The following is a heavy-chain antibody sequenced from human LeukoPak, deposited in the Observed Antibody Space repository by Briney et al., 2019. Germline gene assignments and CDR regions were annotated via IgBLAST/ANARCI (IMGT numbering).Heavy chain of an antibody. J-gene: IGHJ4*02. CDR1: GFTFSGYA. D-gene: IGHD1-26*01. CDR3: AKDPQWERQAMTYYFDY. CDR2: ISYDGSNK. Sequence: GGSLRLSCAASGFTFSGYAMHWVRQAPGKGLEWVAVISYDGSNKYYADSVKGRFTISRDKSKNTLYLQMNSLRTEDTAVYYCAKDPQWERQAMTYYFDYWGQGTLVTVSS. V-gene: IGHV3-30*18.